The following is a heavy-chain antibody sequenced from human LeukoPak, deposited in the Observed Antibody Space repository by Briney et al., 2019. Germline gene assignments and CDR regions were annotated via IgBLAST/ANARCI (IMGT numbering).Heavy chain of an antibody. V-gene: IGHV4-59*12. D-gene: IGHD2-15*01. CDR3: ARFCSGGSCYGYYYYGMDV. CDR2: IYYSGNT. CDR1: GGSISSYY. Sequence: SETLSLTCTVSGGSISSYYWSWIRQPPGKGLEWIGYIYYSGNTNSNPSLKSRVTISLDTSKDQFSLKLSSVTAADTAVYYCARFCSGGSCYGYYYYGMDVWGQGTTVTVSS. J-gene: IGHJ6*02.